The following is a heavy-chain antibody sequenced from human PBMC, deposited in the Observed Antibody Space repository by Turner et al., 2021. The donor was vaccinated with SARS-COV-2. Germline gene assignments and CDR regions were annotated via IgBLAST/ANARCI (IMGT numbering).Heavy chain of an antibody. D-gene: IGHD5-12*01. V-gene: IGHV4-39*01. CDR3: ASYTVATMADH. J-gene: IGHJ1*01. CDR2: ILYNGVT. CDR1: GHSITNTNSY. Sequence: QLQLQESGPGLVKPSETLSLTCTVSGHSITNTNSYWGWIRQPPGQGLEWIGSILYNGVTSYNPSLRSRVTISLDTSKNQFSLRVSSVTAADTAVYYCASYTVATMADHWGQGTLVTVSS.